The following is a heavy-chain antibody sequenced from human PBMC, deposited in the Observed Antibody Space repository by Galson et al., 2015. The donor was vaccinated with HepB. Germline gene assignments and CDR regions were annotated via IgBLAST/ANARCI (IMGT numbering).Heavy chain of an antibody. CDR3: AKDPARRFVVNYRGYYFDD. V-gene: IGHV3-30*18. D-gene: IGHD1-7*01. J-gene: IGHJ4*02. CDR1: GFTFRTFG. CDR2: VSHDGSYK. Sequence: SLRLSCAASGFTFRTFGMHWVRQAPGKGLEWVALVSHDGSYKSYADSVKGRFTSSRDNSKETLYLQMNSLRPEDTAVYYCAKDPARRFVVNYRGYYFDDWGQRTLVTVSS.